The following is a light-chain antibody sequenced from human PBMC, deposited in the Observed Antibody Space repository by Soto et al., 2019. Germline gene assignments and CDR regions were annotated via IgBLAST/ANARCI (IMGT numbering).Light chain of an antibody. V-gene: IGLV2-8*01. CDR2: EVS. CDR1: SSDVGGYNF. J-gene: IGLJ2*01. CDR3: SSYAGSNSYVV. Sequence: QSALTQPPSASGSPGQSVTISCTGTSSDVGGYNFVSWYQQHPGKAPKLLIFEVSKRPSGVPDRFSGSKSGNTASLTVSGLQPEDEADYYCSSYAGSNSYVVFGGGTQLTVL.